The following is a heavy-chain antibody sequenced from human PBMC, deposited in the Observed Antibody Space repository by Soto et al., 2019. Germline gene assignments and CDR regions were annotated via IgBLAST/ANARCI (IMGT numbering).Heavy chain of an antibody. CDR1: GGSFSGYY. CDR2: INHSGST. V-gene: IGHV4-34*01. Sequence: SETLSLTCAVYGGSFSGYYWSWIRQPPGKGLEWIGEINHSGSTNYNPSLKSRVTISVDTSKNQFSLKLSSVTAADTAAYYCARGRIVVVPAAKYWFDPWGQGTLVTVSS. J-gene: IGHJ5*02. D-gene: IGHD2-2*01. CDR3: ARGRIVVVPAAKYWFDP.